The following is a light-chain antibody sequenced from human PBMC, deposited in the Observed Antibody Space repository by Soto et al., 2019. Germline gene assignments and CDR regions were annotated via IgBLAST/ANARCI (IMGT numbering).Light chain of an antibody. CDR3: QQRSSWPRT. J-gene: IGKJ1*01. CDR1: QSVASH. CDR2: DAS. V-gene: IGKV3-11*01. Sequence: EIVLTQSPATLSLSPGKRATLSCRASQSVASHLLWYQQKPGQAPRLLIYDASNRATGIPARFSGSGSGTDFTLTISSLEPEDFAVYYCQQRSSWPRTFGQGTKVEIK.